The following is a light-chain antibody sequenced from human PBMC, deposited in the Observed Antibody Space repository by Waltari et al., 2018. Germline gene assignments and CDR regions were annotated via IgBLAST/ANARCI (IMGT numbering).Light chain of an antibody. Sequence: DIQMTQSPSSLSASVGDRVTITCQASQDISNYLTWYQQKPGKAPKLLIYDASNLETGVPSRFSGSGSGTDVTFTISRRQPEDNATYYCQQYDNLPPYTFGQGTKLEIK. CDR1: QDISNY. CDR3: QQYDNLPPYT. V-gene: IGKV1-33*01. CDR2: DAS. J-gene: IGKJ2*01.